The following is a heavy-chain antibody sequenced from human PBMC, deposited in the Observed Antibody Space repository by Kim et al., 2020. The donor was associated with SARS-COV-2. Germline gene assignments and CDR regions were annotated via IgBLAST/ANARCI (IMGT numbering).Heavy chain of an antibody. Sequence: SETLSLTCTVSGGSISSYYWSWIRQPPGKGLEWIGYIYYSGSTNYNPSLKSRVTISVDTSKNQFSLKLSSVTAADTAVYYCAISVGQQLVPWFDPWGQGTLVTVSS. V-gene: IGHV4-59*13. CDR3: AISVGQQLVPWFDP. D-gene: IGHD6-13*01. J-gene: IGHJ5*02. CDR2: IYYSGST. CDR1: GGSISSYY.